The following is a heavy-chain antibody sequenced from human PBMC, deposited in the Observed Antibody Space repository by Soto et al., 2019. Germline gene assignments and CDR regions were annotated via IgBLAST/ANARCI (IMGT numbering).Heavy chain of an antibody. CDR2: IYWNDDK. CDR1: GFSFISSGVG. J-gene: IGHJ4*02. D-gene: IGHD2-21*01. CDR3: AHSRDYRGFFDY. V-gene: IGHV2-5*01. Sequence: QITLKESGPTLVKPTQTLTLTCSFSGFSFISSGVGVAWIRQPPGKAVEWLASIYWNDDKRFTPSVSSRLTITKDTSKNQVVLTMTNMDPVDTATYYCAHSRDYRGFFDYWGQGTQVTVSS.